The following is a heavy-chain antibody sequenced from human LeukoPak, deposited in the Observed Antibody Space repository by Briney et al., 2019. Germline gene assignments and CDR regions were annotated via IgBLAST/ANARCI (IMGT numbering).Heavy chain of an antibody. CDR3: ARAARGGSLIAAAVTGYYYYGMDV. CDR2: IIAIFGIA. J-gene: IGHJ6*02. V-gene: IGHV1-69*04. Sequence: SVKVSCKASGDTFSSYAISWVRQAPGQGIEWMGRIIAIFGIANYAQKFPGRVTITADKSTSTAYMELSSLRSEDTAVYYCARAARGGSLIAAAVTGYYYYGMDVWGQGTTVTVSS. CDR1: GDTFSSYA. D-gene: IGHD6-13*01.